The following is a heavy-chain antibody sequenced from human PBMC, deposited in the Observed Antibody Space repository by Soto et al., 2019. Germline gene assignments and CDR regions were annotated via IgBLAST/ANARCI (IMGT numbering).Heavy chain of an antibody. CDR3: AKENGYSSIWFEFDY. D-gene: IGHD6-13*01. V-gene: IGHV3-23*01. CDR2: ISGSGGST. CDR1: GFTFSSYA. Sequence: EVQLLESGGGLVQPGGSLRLSCAASGFTFSSYAMSWVRQAPGKGLEWVSAISGSGGSTYYADSVKGRFTISRDNSKNTLYRQMNSLRAVDTAIYYWAKENGYSSIWFEFDYWGQGTLVTVSS. J-gene: IGHJ4*02.